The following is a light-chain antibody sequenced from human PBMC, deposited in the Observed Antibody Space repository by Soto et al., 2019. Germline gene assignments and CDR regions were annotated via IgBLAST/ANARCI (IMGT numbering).Light chain of an antibody. CDR3: QQYNNWPHPTVT. CDR1: QSVSSN. J-gene: IGKJ1*01. CDR2: GAS. V-gene: IGKV3-15*01. Sequence: EIVMTQSPATLSVSPGERATLSCRASQSVSSNLAWYQQKPGQAPRLLIYGASTRATGIPARFSGSGSGTEFTLTISSLQSEDFAVYYCQQYNNWPHPTVTFGQGTKVEIK.